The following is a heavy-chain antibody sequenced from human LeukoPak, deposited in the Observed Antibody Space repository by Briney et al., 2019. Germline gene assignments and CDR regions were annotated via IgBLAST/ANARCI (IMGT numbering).Heavy chain of an antibody. CDR2: IKSKTDGGTT. CDR1: GFTFSNAW. J-gene: IGHJ4*02. CDR3: AKAPRDGYNCDY. V-gene: IGHV3-15*01. Sequence: GGSLRLSCAASGFTFSNAWMSWVRQAPGKGLEWVGRIKSKTDGGTTDYAAPVKGRFTISRDDSKNTLYLQMNSLRAEDTAVYYCAKAPRDGYNCDYWGQGTLVTVSS. D-gene: IGHD5-24*01.